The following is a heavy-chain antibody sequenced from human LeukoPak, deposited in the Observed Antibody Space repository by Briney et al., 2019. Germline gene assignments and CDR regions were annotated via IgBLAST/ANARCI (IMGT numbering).Heavy chain of an antibody. D-gene: IGHD3-3*01. Sequence: SETLSLTCTGSGGSISSSTYSWGWIRQPPGKGLEWIGSIYYSGSTYYNPSLKSRVTISVDTSKNQFSLNLGSVTAADTAVYYCARGGGVLRFLEWAPPAFDIWGQGTMVTVSS. CDR3: ARGGGVLRFLEWAPPAFDI. J-gene: IGHJ3*02. CDR1: GGSISSSTYS. V-gene: IGHV4-39*01. CDR2: IYYSGST.